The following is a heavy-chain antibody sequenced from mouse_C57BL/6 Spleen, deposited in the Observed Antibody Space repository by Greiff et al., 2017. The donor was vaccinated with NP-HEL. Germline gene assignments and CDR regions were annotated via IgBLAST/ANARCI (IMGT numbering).Heavy chain of an antibody. J-gene: IGHJ1*03. CDR2: IYPGDGDT. D-gene: IGHD1-1*01. Sequence: VQLQQSGPELVKPGASVKISCKASGYAFSSSWMNWVKQRPGKGLEWIGRIYPGDGDTNYNGRFKGKATLTADKSSSTAYMQLSSLTSEDSAVYFCARWADYYGSSHWYFDVWGTGTTVTVSS. CDR3: ARWADYYGSSHWYFDV. CDR1: GYAFSSSW. V-gene: IGHV1-82*01.